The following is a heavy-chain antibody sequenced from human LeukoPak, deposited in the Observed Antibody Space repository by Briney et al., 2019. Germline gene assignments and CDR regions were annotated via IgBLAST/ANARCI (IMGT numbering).Heavy chain of an antibody. D-gene: IGHD6-25*01. Sequence: SETLSLTCTVSGGSISIISSSTYYWGWIRQAPGKGLEWIGSLYYGENSHYNPSLKSRATLSVDTSNNQFSLKLTSVTAADAAVYFCARQLPTAAADTRGYLDYWGQGTVATVSS. J-gene: IGHJ4*02. V-gene: IGHV4-39*01. CDR3: ARQLPTAAADTRGYLDY. CDR1: GGSISIISSSTYY. CDR2: LYYGENS.